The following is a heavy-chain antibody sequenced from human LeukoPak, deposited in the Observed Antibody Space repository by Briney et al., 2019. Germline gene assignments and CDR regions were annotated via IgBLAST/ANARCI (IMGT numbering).Heavy chain of an antibody. J-gene: IGHJ4*02. V-gene: IGHV4-39*01. CDR2: IYYSGST. CDR1: GGSISSSSYY. Sequence: SETLSLTCTVSGGSISSSSYYWGWIRQPPGKGLEWIGSIYYSGSTYYNPSLKSRVTISVDTSKNQFSLKLSSVTAADTAVYYCARARGWGSGSWDYWGQGTLVTVSS. D-gene: IGHD3-10*01. CDR3: ARARGWGSGSWDY.